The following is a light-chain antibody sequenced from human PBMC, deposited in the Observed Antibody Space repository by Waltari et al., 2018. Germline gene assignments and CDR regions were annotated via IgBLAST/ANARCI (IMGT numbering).Light chain of an antibody. CDR1: ALPQHY. CDR3: QSADSSGTSRV. CDR2: KDT. J-gene: IGLJ3*02. V-gene: IGLV3-25*03. Sequence: SYELTQPPSVSASPGQTATITRFADALPQHYVYWYPQRPGQAPVLIIFKDTKRPSGIPERFSGSASGTTVTLTISGVQAEDEADYYCQSADSSGTSRVFGGGTKLTVL.